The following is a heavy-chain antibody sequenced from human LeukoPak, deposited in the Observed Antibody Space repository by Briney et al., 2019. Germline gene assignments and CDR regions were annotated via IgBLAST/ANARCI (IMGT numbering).Heavy chain of an antibody. CDR2: IYWDDDK. Sequence: SGPTLVKPTPTLTLTSTFSGFSLSTSGVGVGWIRQPPGKALEWLALIYWDDDKRYSPSLKSRLTITKDTSKNQVVLTMTNMDPVDTATYYGAHRGSSPSGYWFDPWGQGTLVTVSS. D-gene: IGHD3-22*01. J-gene: IGHJ5*02. CDR3: AHRGSSPSGYWFDP. CDR1: GFSLSTSGVG. V-gene: IGHV2-5*02.